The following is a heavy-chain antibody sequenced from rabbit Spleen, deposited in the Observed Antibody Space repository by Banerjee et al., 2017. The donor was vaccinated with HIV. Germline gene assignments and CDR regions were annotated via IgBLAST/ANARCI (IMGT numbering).Heavy chain of an antibody. Sequence: QEQLVESGGGLVQPEGSLKLSCTASGFSFSSSDYMCWVRQAPGKGLEWIACINAVTGKAVYANWAKGRFTFSKTSSTTVTLQVTSLTAADTATYFCARDAASSFSSYGMDLWGQGTLVTVS. D-gene: IGHD8-1*01. CDR2: INAVTGKA. CDR3: ARDAASSFSSYGMDL. CDR1: GFSFSSSDY. J-gene: IGHJ6*01. V-gene: IGHV1S45*01.